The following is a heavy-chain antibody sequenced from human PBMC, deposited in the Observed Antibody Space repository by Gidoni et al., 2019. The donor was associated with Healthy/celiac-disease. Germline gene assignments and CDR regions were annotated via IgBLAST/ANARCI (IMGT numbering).Heavy chain of an antibody. Sequence: QVQLVESGGGVVKPGRSLRLSCAASGFTFSSYGMHWVRQAPGKGLEWVAVISYDGSNKYYADSVKGRFTISRDNSKNTLYLQMNSLRAEDTAVYYCAKDIPLFNVLGQHGMDVWGQGTTVTVSS. CDR1: GFTFSSYG. CDR2: ISYDGSNK. V-gene: IGHV3-30*18. D-gene: IGHD7-27*01. CDR3: AKDIPLFNVLGQHGMDV. J-gene: IGHJ6*02.